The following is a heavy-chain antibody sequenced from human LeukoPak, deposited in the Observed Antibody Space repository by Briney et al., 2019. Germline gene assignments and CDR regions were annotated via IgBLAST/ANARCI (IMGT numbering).Heavy chain of an antibody. CDR3: ARGAYCSSTSCFYYYYMDV. J-gene: IGHJ6*03. D-gene: IGHD2-2*01. Sequence: PSETLSLTCSISGDSISTYYWSWIRQPAGKGLEWIGRIYTSGSTNYNPSLKSRVTMSVDTSKNQFSLKLSSVTAADTAVYYCARGAYCSSTSCFYYYYMDVWGKGTTVTVSS. CDR2: IYTSGST. CDR1: GDSISTYY. V-gene: IGHV4-4*07.